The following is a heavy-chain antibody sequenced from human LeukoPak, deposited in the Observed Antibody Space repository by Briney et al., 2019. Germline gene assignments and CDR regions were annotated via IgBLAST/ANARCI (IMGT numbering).Heavy chain of an antibody. V-gene: IGHV4-39*07. D-gene: IGHD1-26*01. CDR1: GDSISSSNYY. CDR3: ARSKVGATQPFDY. CDR2: IYYNGAT. J-gene: IGHJ4*02. Sequence: SETLSLTCTVSGDSISSSNYYWDWIRQPPGKGLEWIGTIYYNGATQYNPSLRSRVTMSVDTSQNQFSLKLSSVTAADTAVYYCARSKVGATQPFDYWGQGTLVTVSS.